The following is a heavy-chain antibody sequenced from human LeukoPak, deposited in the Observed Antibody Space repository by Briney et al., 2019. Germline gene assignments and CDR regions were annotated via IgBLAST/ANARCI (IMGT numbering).Heavy chain of an antibody. D-gene: IGHD2-15*01. Sequence: SGPTLVNPTQTLTLTCTFSGFSLSTSGMCVSWIRQPPGNALEWLAPLDWDDDKSYTTSLQTRLTISQDNSKNRVVLTMTNMDPVDTATYYCARTLDGYCSGGSCYYYFDYWGQGTLVTVSS. CDR3: ARTLDGYCSGGSCYYYFDY. CDR1: GFSLSTSGMC. CDR2: LDWDDDK. J-gene: IGHJ4*02. V-gene: IGHV2-70*01.